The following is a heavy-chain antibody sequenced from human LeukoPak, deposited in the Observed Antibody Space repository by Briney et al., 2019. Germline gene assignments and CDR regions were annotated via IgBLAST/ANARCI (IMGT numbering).Heavy chain of an antibody. CDR2: IFPGDSDS. J-gene: IGHJ3*02. Sequence: GESLKISCKGSGYTFTSYWIGWVRQMPGKGLEWMGIIFPGDSDSRYSPSFQGQVTFSADKSITTAYLQWSSLKASDTAMYFCARRSVVTPLDAFDIWGRGTMVTVSS. D-gene: IGHD4-23*01. V-gene: IGHV5-51*01. CDR3: ARRSVVTPLDAFDI. CDR1: GYTFTSYW.